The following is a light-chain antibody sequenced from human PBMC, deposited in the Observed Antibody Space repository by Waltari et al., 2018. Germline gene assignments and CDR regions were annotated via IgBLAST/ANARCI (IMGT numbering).Light chain of an antibody. CDR1: QSVSSY. CDR3: QKYSSSPPYS. V-gene: IGKV3-20*01. J-gene: IGKJ2*03. Sequence: VILTQSPATLSLSPGERATLSCRASQSVSSYLAWYQQKPGQAPRLLIYGASSRATGIPDRFSGSGSGTEFTLTINSLEPEDFAVYYCQKYSSSPPYSFGQGTKVEIK. CDR2: GAS.